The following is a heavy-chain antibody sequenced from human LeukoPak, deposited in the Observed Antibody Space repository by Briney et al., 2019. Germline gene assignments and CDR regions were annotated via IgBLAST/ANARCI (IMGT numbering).Heavy chain of an antibody. CDR3: SELGITMIGGV. J-gene: IGHJ6*04. V-gene: IGHV3-11*04. D-gene: IGHD3-10*02. CDR2: ISSSGSTI. CDR1: GFTVSSNY. Sequence: PGGSLRLSCAASGFTVSSNYMSWVRQAPGKGLEWVSYISSSGSTIYYADSVKGRFTISRDNAKNALYLQMNSLRAEDTAVYYCSELGITMIGGVWGKGPTVTISS.